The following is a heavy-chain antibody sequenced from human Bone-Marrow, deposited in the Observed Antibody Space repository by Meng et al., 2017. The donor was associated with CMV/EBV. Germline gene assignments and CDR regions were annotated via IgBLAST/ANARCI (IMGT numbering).Heavy chain of an antibody. CDR3: ARDFGVDTAMVTTLNDY. CDR2: ISGGYDSSR. CDR1: GFSFSGYE. J-gene: IGHJ4*02. D-gene: IGHD5-18*01. V-gene: IGHV3-48*03. Sequence: GESLKISCAASGFSFSGYEMNWVRQAPGKGLEWVSHISGGYDSSRYYADSVKGRFTITRDNAKNSLYLQMNSLRAEDTAVYYCARDFGVDTAMVTTLNDYWGQGNLVTVSS.